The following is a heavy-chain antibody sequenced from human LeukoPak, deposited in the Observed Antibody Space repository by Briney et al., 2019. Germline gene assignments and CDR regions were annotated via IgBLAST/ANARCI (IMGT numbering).Heavy chain of an antibody. CDR2: ISGSGGST. CDR3: AKDLGSWPEALRDY. D-gene: IGHD6-13*01. J-gene: IGHJ4*02. V-gene: IGHV3-23*01. Sequence: GGSLRLSCAASGFTFSSYAMSWVRQAPGKGLEWVSAISGSGGSTYYADSVKGRFTISRDNSKNTLYLQMNSLRAEDTAVYYCAKDLGSWPEALRDYWGQGTLVTVSS. CDR1: GFTFSSYA.